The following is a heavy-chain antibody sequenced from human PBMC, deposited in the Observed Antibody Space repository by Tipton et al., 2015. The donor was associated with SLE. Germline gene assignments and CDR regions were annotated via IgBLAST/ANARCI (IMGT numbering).Heavy chain of an antibody. Sequence: TLSLTCTVSGDSIRPYYWGWIRPPPGKGLEWIGRIYTSGNTNYNPSLESRVTMSVDTSKSQFSLKLRSVTAADTAVYYCARGARKDYFDNWGQGTLVTVSS. CDR2: IYTSGNT. J-gene: IGHJ4*02. CDR1: GDSIRPYY. CDR3: ARGARKDYFDN. V-gene: IGHV4-4*07.